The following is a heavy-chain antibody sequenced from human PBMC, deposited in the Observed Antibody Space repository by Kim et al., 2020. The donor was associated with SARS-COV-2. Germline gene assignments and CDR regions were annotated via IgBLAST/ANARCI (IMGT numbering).Heavy chain of an antibody. CDR3: TTDQGLSPVSSGDAFDI. Sequence: VKGRFTISRDDSKNTLYLQMNSLKTEDTAVYYCTTDQGLSPVSSGDAFDIWGQGTMVTVSS. J-gene: IGHJ3*02. D-gene: IGHD6-6*01. V-gene: IGHV3-15*01.